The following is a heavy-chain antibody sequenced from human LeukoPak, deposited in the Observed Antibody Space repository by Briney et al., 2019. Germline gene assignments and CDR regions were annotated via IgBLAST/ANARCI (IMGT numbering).Heavy chain of an antibody. J-gene: IGHJ4*02. CDR3: ARETVYYYDSSGYYYDVSFDY. Sequence: GGSLRLSCAASGFTFSSYSMNWVCQAPGKGLECVSSISSSSSYIYYADSVKGRFTISRHNAKNSLYLQMNSLRAEDTAVYYCARETVYYYDSSGYYYDVSFDYWGQGTLVTVSS. CDR2: ISSSSSYI. V-gene: IGHV3-21*01. D-gene: IGHD3-22*01. CDR1: GFTFSSYS.